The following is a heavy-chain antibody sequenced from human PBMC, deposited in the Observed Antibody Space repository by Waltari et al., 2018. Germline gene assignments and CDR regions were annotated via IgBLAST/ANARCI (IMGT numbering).Heavy chain of an antibody. Sequence: QVQLVESGGGVVQPGRSLRLSCAASGFTFSSYGMPWVRQAPGKGLEWVAVIWYDGSNKYYADSVKGRFTISRDNSKNTLYLQMNSLRAEDTAMYYCAKEGYCTNGVCASPLDYWGQGTLVTVSS. CDR3: AKEGYCTNGVCASPLDY. D-gene: IGHD2-8*01. CDR2: IWYDGSNK. J-gene: IGHJ4*02. CDR1: GFTFSSYG. V-gene: IGHV3-30*18.